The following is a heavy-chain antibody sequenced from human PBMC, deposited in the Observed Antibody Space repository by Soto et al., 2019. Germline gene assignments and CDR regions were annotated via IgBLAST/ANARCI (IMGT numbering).Heavy chain of an antibody. V-gene: IGHV4-59*12. D-gene: IGHD1-26*01. CDR1: GGSITNYY. J-gene: IGHJ6*02. Sequence: QVQLQQSGPGLVKPSETLSLICTVSGGSITNYYWSWIRQSPAKGLEWIGYVSDSGSTKYNPSLKSRVTISVDTSKNQFSLKLTSVTAADTAVYYCARERVGHSAMDVWGQGTTVTVSS. CDR2: VSDSGST. CDR3: ARERVGHSAMDV.